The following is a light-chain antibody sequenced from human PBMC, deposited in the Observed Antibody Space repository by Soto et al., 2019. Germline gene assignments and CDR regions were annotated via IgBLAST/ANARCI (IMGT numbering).Light chain of an antibody. CDR2: TTS. V-gene: IGKV3-20*01. CDR3: QQCGGSPLFS. J-gene: IGKJ3*01. Sequence: EIVLTQSPDTLSLSPGERATLSCTASESVTSSCLSWYQRKPGQDPRLLLHTTSTRATDIPDRFSGSGSGTDFTLTIIRMEQEDFAVYYCQQCGGSPLFSFGPGTRVDI. CDR1: ESVTSSC.